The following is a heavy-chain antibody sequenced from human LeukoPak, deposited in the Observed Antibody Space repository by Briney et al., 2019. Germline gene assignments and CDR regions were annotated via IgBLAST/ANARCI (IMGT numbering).Heavy chain of an antibody. D-gene: IGHD3-10*01. Sequence: ASVKVSCKASGYTFTGYYMHWVRQAPGQGLEWMGWINPNSGGTNYAQKFQGRVTVTRDTSISTAYMELSRLRSDDTAVYYCARDGSGSYTDFDYWGQGTLVTVSS. CDR1: GYTFTGYY. J-gene: IGHJ4*02. V-gene: IGHV1-2*02. CDR2: INPNSGGT. CDR3: ARDGSGSYTDFDY.